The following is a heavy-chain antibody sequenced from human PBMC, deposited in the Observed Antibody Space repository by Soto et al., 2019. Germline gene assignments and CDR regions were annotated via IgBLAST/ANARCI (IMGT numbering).Heavy chain of an antibody. D-gene: IGHD3-22*01. CDR2: INHSGST. CDR1: GGSGGSFSGYY. CDR3: ARSGFYYDSSGYFDY. V-gene: IGHV4-34*01. Sequence: SETLSLTCAVNGGSGGSFSGYYWSWIRQPPGKGLEWIGEINHSGSTNYNPSLKSRVTISVDTPKNQFSLKLSSVTAADTAAYYCARSGFYYDSSGYFDYWGQGTLVTVSS. J-gene: IGHJ4*02.